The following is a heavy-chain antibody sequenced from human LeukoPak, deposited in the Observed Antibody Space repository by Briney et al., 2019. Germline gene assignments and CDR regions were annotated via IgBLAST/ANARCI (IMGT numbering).Heavy chain of an antibody. V-gene: IGHV4-4*02. J-gene: IGHJ5*01. CDR1: GGSISSSNW. Sequence: SGTLSLTCTVSGGSISSSNWWSWVRHSPGKGLEWIGEIYHNENTNHNPALRSRVTISVDVSNNKFSLNLSSVTAADTAVYYCARDERRGWFEFWGQGTLVTVSS. CDR3: ARDERRGWFEF. CDR2: IYHNENT.